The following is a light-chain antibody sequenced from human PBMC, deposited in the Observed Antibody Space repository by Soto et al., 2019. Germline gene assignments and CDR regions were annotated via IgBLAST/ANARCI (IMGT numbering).Light chain of an antibody. J-gene: IGKJ5*01. CDR1: QSISSY. V-gene: IGKV1-39*01. Sequence: QVTEAPSSLSASLGDRVTITCRASQSISSYLNWYQQKPGKAPKLLIYAASSLQSGVPSRFSGSGSGTDFTLTISSLQPEDFATYYCQQSYSPPPPFGQGTRLAI. CDR3: QQSYSPPPP. CDR2: AAS.